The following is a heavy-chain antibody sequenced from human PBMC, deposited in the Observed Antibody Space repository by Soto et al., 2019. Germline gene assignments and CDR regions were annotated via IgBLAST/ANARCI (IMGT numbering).Heavy chain of an antibody. D-gene: IGHD2-2*01. CDR1: GFTFNDAW. V-gene: IGHV3-15*01. Sequence: GGSLRLSCAASGFTFNDAWMTWVRQAPGKGLEWVGRIKTKTDGGTTDYAAPVKGRFTISRDDSKNTVYLQMNSLKIEDTGVYYCTTERCTGTNCYVKNAFDSWGQGTMVTVSS. J-gene: IGHJ3*02. CDR3: TTERCTGTNCYVKNAFDS. CDR2: IKTKTDGGTT.